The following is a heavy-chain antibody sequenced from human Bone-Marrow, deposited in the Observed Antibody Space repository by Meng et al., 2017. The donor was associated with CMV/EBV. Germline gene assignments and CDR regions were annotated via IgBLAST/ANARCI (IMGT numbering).Heavy chain of an antibody. CDR3: AHSRVTIFGVPTSGMDV. Sequence: SGPTLVKPTQTLTLTCTFSGFSLSTSGVGVGWIRQPPGKALEWLALIYWNDDKRYSPSLKSRLTITKDTSKNQVVLTMTNMDPVDTATYYCAHSRVTIFGVPTSGMDVWGQGTTVTSP. CDR1: GFSLSTSGVG. D-gene: IGHD3-3*01. V-gene: IGHV2-5*01. CDR2: IYWNDDK. J-gene: IGHJ6*02.